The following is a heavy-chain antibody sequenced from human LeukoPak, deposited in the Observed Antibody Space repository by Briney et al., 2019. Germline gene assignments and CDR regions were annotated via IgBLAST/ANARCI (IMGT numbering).Heavy chain of an antibody. CDR1: GFTFSNFG. CDR2: ISYDGTYR. J-gene: IGHJ4*02. D-gene: IGHD4-23*01. CDR3: TSLTTVVTRGSSY. V-gene: IGHV3-30*03. Sequence: GGSLRLSCAASGFTFSNFGLHWVRQAPGKGLEWVAVISYDGTYRFYADSVKGRFTISRENSNNTLFLQMNSLRAEDTAVYYCTSLTTVVTRGSSYWGQGTLVTVSS.